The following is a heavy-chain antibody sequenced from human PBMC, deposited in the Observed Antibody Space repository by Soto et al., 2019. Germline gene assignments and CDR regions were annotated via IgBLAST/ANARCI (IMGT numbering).Heavy chain of an antibody. V-gene: IGHV1-2*02. Sequence: ASVKVSCKASGYTFTGYYMRWVRQAPGQGLEWMGWINPNSGGTNYAQKFQGRVTMTRDTSISTAYMELSRLRSDDTAVYYCAREPYGSGSYGSGVDYWGQGTLVTVS. D-gene: IGHD3-10*01. CDR1: GYTFTGYY. CDR3: AREPYGSGSYGSGVDY. CDR2: INPNSGGT. J-gene: IGHJ4*02.